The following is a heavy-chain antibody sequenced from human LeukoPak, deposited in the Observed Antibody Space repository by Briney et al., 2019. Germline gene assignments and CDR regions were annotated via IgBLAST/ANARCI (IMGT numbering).Heavy chain of an antibody. CDR2: IKQDGSEK. J-gene: IGHJ4*02. CDR1: GFTLSSYW. D-gene: IGHD1-14*01. CDR3: ASVRRTEEAFEY. Sequence: GGSLRLSCAASGFTLSSYWMSWVRQAPGKGLEWVANIKQDGSEKYYVDSVKGRFTISRDNAKNSVYLQMNSLRAEDTAVYYCASVRRTEEAFEYWGQGTLVTVSS. V-gene: IGHV3-7*05.